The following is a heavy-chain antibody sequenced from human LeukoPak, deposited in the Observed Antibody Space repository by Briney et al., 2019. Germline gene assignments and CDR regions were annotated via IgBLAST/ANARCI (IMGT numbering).Heavy chain of an antibody. CDR3: ARAKRITIFGVVISSRDYYYMDV. CDR1: GFTFSTYW. J-gene: IGHJ6*03. D-gene: IGHD3-3*01. Sequence: PGGSLRLSCAASGFTFSTYWMTWVRQAPGKGLEWVANIKPDGSEKYYVDSVKGRFTISRDNSKNTLYLQMNSLRGEDTAVYYCARAKRITIFGVVISSRDYYYMDVWGKGTTVTVSS. V-gene: IGHV3-7*01. CDR2: IKPDGSEK.